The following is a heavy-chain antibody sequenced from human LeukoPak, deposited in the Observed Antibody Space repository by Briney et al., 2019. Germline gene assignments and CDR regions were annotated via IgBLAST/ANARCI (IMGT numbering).Heavy chain of an antibody. CDR1: GGSISSYY. CDR2: IYYSGST. Sequence: SETLSLTFTVSGGSISSYYWSWIRQPPGKGLEWIGYIYYSGSTNYNSSLKSRVTISVDTSKNQFSLKLTSVTAADTAVYYCARVGSGGDFWSGSYYFDYWGQGTLVTVSS. J-gene: IGHJ4*02. D-gene: IGHD3-3*01. CDR3: ARVGSGGDFWSGSYYFDY. V-gene: IGHV4-59*01.